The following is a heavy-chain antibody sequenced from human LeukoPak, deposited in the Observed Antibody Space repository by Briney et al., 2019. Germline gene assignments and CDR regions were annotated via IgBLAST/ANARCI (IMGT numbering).Heavy chain of an antibody. V-gene: IGHV4-39*01. Sequence: SETLSLTCTVSGGSISSSSYYWGWIRQPPGKGLEWIGSIYYSGSTYYNPSLKSRVTISVDTSKNQFSLKLSSVTAADTAVYYCARRADSSGWYWGEIPRTHFDYWGQGTLVTVSS. CDR1: GGSISSSSYY. CDR3: ARRADSSGWYWGEIPRTHFDY. J-gene: IGHJ4*02. CDR2: IYYSGST. D-gene: IGHD6-19*01.